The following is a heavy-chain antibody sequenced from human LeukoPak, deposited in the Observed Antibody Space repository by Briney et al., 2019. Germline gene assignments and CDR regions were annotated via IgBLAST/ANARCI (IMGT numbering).Heavy chain of an antibody. CDR3: ARAGIVGAGGFDY. CDR1: GFTFSSYG. CDR2: ISYDGSNK. J-gene: IGHJ4*02. V-gene: IGHV3-30*03. D-gene: IGHD1-26*01. Sequence: PGGSLRLSCAASGFTFSSYGMHWVRQAPGKGLEWVAVISYDGSNKYYADSVKGRFTISRDNSKNTLYLQMNSLRSEDTAVYYCARAGIVGAGGFDYWGQGTLVTVSS.